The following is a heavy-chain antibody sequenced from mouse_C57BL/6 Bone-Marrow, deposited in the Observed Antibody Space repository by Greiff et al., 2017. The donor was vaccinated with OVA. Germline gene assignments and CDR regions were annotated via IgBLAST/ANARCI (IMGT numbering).Heavy chain of an antibody. V-gene: IGHV1-69*01. Sequence: VQLQQPGAELVMPGASVKLSCKASGYTFTSYWMPWVKQRPGQGLEWIGEIDPSDSYTNYNQKFKGKSTLPVDKSSSTAYMQLSSLTAEDSAVYYCARNGYYYGSSYAMDYWGQGTSVTVSS. D-gene: IGHD1-1*01. J-gene: IGHJ4*01. CDR2: IDPSDSYT. CDR3: ARNGYYYGSSYAMDY. CDR1: GYTFTSYW.